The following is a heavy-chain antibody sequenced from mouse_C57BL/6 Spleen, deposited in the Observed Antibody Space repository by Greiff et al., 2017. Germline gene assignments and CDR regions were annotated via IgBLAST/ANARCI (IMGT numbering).Heavy chain of an antibody. CDR3: TRVYGYFDY. J-gene: IGHJ2*01. Sequence: EVKLMESGEGLVKPGGSLKLSCAASGFTFSSYAMSWVRQTPEKRLEWVAYISSGGDYIYYADTVKGRFTISRDNARNTLYLQMSSLKSEDTAMYYCTRVYGYFDYWGQGTTLTVSS. V-gene: IGHV5-9-1*02. D-gene: IGHD1-1*02. CDR2: ISSGGDYI. CDR1: GFTFSSYA.